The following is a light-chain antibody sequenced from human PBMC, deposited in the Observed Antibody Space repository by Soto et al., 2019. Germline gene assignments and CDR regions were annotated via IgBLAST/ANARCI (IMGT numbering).Light chain of an antibody. V-gene: IGKV3-20*01. CDR2: DAS. Sequence: EIVFTQSPGTLSLSPGDRATLSCRASQSVPKNYLAWYQQKPGQAPRLLIHDASSRATGIPDRFSGSGSGTDFTLTISRLEPEDFVVYYCQQSSTSPLTFGGGTKVEIK. CDR3: QQSSTSPLT. CDR1: QSVPKNY. J-gene: IGKJ4*01.